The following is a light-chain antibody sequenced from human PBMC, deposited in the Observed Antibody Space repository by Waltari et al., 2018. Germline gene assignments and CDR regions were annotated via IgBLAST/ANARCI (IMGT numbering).Light chain of an antibody. J-gene: IGKJ1*01. CDR2: GAS. CDR3: QQGNSWPWT. Sequence: EIVMTQSPATLSVSPGERATLSCRASQSVGTHLAWYQQRPGQAPRLLIYGASPRATGIPARFSGSGSGTDFILTISSLQSEDFAVYHCQQGNSWPWTFGQGTKVEIK. CDR1: QSVGTH. V-gene: IGKV3-15*01.